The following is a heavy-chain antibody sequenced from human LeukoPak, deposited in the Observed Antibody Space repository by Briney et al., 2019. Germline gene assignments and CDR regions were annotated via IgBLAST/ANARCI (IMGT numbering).Heavy chain of an antibody. CDR1: GFTFNNYW. D-gene: IGHD2-15*01. V-gene: IGHV3-7*01. Sequence: GGSLRLSCAASGFTFNNYWMSWVRQAPGKGLEWVANIKEDGSEKYYVDSVKGRFTISRDNARNSLYLQMNSLRAEDTAVYYCASGWQLGYWGQGTLVTVSS. J-gene: IGHJ4*02. CDR2: IKEDGSEK. CDR3: ASGWQLGY.